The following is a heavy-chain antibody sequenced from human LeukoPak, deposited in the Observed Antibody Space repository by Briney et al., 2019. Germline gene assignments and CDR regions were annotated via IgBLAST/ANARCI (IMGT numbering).Heavy chain of an antibody. CDR2: IYHSGSA. Sequence: SETLSLTYAVSGGSINSSNWWSWVRQPPGKGLEWIGEIYHSGSANYNPSLKSRVTMSIDKSKNQFSLQLNSVTAADTAVYYCARVPTLGSFIWGQGTVVTVSS. D-gene: IGHD7-27*01. CDR3: ARVPTLGSFI. CDR1: GGSINSSNW. V-gene: IGHV4-4*02. J-gene: IGHJ3*02.